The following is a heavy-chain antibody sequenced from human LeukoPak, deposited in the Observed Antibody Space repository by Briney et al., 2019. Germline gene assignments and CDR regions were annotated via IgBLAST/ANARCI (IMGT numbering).Heavy chain of an antibody. Sequence: SETLSLTCTVSGGSISSSSYYWGWIRQPPGKGLEWIGSIYYSGSTYYNPSLKSRVTISVDTSKNQFSLKLSSVTAADTAVYYCARGIQLAAARFDPWGQGTLVTVSS. V-gene: IGHV4-39*07. CDR3: ARGIQLAAARFDP. D-gene: IGHD6-13*01. CDR2: IYYSGST. J-gene: IGHJ5*02. CDR1: GGSISSSSYY.